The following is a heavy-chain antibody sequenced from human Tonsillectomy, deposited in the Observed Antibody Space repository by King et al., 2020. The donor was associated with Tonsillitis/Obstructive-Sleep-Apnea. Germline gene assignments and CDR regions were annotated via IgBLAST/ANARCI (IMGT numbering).Heavy chain of an antibody. CDR1: GFTFSSYG. V-gene: IGHV3-33*01. D-gene: IGHD2-2*01. Sequence: VQLVESGGGVVQPGRSLRLSCAASGFTFSSYGMHWVRQAPGKGLEWVAVIWYDGSNKYYADSVKGRFTISRDNSRNTLYLQMNSLRAEDTAVYYCARGDCSSYSCYHAEYWGQGTLVTVSS. CDR3: ARGDCSSYSCYHAEY. CDR2: IWYDGSNK. J-gene: IGHJ4*02.